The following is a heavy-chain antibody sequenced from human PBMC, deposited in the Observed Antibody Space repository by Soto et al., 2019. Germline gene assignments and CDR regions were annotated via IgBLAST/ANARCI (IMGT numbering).Heavy chain of an antibody. CDR2: IYSGGST. V-gene: IGHV3-53*01. J-gene: IGHJ6*02. CDR1: GFTVSSSY. CDR3: ETSTRVLNYGIGV. D-gene: IGHD5-12*01. Sequence: GWSLRLSCAASGFTVSSSYMSWVRQAPGKGLEWVSVIYSGGSTYYADSVKGRFTISRDNSKNTLFLQMNSLRAEDTAMYYCETSTRVLNYGIGVWGQGTTITVSS.